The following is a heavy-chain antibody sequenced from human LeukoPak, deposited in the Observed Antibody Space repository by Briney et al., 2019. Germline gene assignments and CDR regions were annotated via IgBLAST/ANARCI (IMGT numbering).Heavy chain of an antibody. J-gene: IGHJ4*02. Sequence: SVKVSCKASGGTFSSYAISWVRQAPGQGLEWMGGIIPIFGTANYAQKFQGRVTMTRNTSISTAYMELSSLRSEDTAVYYCARAMIRGVRVVGYWGQGTLVTVSS. V-gene: IGHV1-69*05. CDR1: GGTFSSYA. D-gene: IGHD3-10*01. CDR3: ARAMIRGVRVVGY. CDR2: IIPIFGTA.